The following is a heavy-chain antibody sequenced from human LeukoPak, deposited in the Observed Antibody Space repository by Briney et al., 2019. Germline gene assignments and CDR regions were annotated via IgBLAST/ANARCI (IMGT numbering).Heavy chain of an antibody. CDR2: IYTSGST. J-gene: IGHJ3*02. Sequence: SETLSLTCTVSGGPISSGSYYWSWIRQPAGKGLEWIGRIYTSGSTNYNPSLKSRVTISVDTSKNQFSLKLSSVTAADTAVYYCARYDSSGEDAFGIWGQGTMVTVSS. CDR3: ARYDSSGEDAFGI. CDR1: GGPISSGSYY. D-gene: IGHD3-22*01. V-gene: IGHV4-61*02.